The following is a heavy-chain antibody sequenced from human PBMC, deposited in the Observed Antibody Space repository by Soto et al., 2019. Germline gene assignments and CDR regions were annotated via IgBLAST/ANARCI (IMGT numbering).Heavy chain of an antibody. CDR3: ANDGGWLQPFDC. CDR2: ISFDGSNK. Sequence: QVQLVESGGGVVQPGRSLRLSCAASGFTFNSIGMHWVRQAPGRGLEWVAVISFDGSNKYYADSVKGRFTISRDNSKNTLYLQVNSLRAEDTAVYYCANDGGWLQPFDCWGQGTLGTVSS. D-gene: IGHD5-12*01. V-gene: IGHV3-30*18. CDR1: GFTFNSIG. J-gene: IGHJ4*02.